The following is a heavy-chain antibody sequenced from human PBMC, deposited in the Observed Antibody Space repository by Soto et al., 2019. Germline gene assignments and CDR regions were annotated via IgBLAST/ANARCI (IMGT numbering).Heavy chain of an antibody. J-gene: IGHJ3*02. V-gene: IGHV3-30*18. CDR1: GFTFSSYG. CDR3: AKDLRAYSSSWVRSDHVWFGFDI. D-gene: IGHD6-13*01. Sequence: QVQLVESGGGVVQPGRSLRLSCAASGFTFSSYGMHWVRQAPGKGLEWVAVISYDGSNKYYADSVKGRFTISRDNSKNTLYLQMNSLRAEDTAVYYCAKDLRAYSSSWVRSDHVWFGFDIWGQGTMVTVSS. CDR2: ISYDGSNK.